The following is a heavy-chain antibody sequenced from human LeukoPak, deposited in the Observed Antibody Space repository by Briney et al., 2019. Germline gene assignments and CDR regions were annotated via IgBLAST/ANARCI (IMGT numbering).Heavy chain of an antibody. CDR3: ARDTGTTVVTPDDAFDI. D-gene: IGHD4-23*01. J-gene: IGHJ3*02. CDR1: GDSVSSNSAG. Sequence: SQTLSLTCAISGDSVSSNSAGWNWIRQSPSRGLEWLGRTYYRSKWYNDFAPSVRNRITINPDTSKNQFSLQLNSVTPEDTAVYYCARDTGTTVVTPDDAFDIWGQGTMVTVSS. V-gene: IGHV6-1*01. CDR2: TYYRSKWYN.